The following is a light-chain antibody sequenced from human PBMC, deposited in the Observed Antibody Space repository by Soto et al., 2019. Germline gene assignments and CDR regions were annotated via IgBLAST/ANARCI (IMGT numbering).Light chain of an antibody. Sequence: DIVMTQSPLSLPVTPGEPASISCRSSQSLLHSNGYNYLDWYLQKPGQSPQLLIYLGSNRASGGPDRFSGSGSGKDFTLKISRVEAEDVGVYYCMQALQTPRTFGQGTKVEI. CDR3: MQALQTPRT. CDR2: LGS. V-gene: IGKV2-28*01. J-gene: IGKJ1*01. CDR1: QSLLHSNGYNY.